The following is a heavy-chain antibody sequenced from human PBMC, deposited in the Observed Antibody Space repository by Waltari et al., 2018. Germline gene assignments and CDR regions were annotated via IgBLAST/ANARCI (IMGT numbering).Heavy chain of an antibody. V-gene: IGHV4-4*07. CDR3: ARAGPFGVAQDYYYYYMDV. CDR2: IYTSGST. CDR1: GGSISSYY. D-gene: IGHD3-3*01. Sequence: QVQLQESGPGLVKPSETLSLTCTVSGGSISSYYWSWIRQPAGKGLEWIGRIYTSGSTNYNPSLKSRVTMSVDTSKNQFSLKLSSVTAADTAVYYCARAGPFGVAQDYYYYYMDVWGKGTTVTVSS. J-gene: IGHJ6*03.